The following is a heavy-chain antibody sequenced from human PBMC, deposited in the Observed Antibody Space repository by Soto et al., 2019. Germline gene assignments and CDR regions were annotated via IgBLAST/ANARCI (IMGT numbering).Heavy chain of an antibody. CDR2: ISAYNGNK. CDR1: GYTFTRYG. V-gene: IGHV1-18*04. J-gene: IGHJ5*02. Sequence: ASVKVSCKASGYTFTRYGISWVRQAPGQGLEWMGWISAYNGNKNYAQKFQGRVTITADESTSTAYMELSSLRSEDTAVYYCATIAARPPHNWFDPWGQGTLVTVSS. CDR3: ATIAARPPHNWFDP. D-gene: IGHD6-6*01.